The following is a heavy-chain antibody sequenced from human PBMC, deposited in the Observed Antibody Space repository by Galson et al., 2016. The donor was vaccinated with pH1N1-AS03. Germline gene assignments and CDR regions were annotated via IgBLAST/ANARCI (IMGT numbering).Heavy chain of an antibody. CDR1: GFMFSSYA. CDR3: AKESSIWSDHFDY. V-gene: IGHV3-23*01. CDR2: ISGGSDGT. D-gene: IGHD6-13*01. Sequence: SLRLSCAASGFMFSSYAMSWVRQAPGKGLEWVSAISGGSDGTEYADSVKGRFTISRDNSKNTLFLQMNSLRAEDTAVYYCAKESSIWSDHFDYWDQGILVTVSS. J-gene: IGHJ4*02.